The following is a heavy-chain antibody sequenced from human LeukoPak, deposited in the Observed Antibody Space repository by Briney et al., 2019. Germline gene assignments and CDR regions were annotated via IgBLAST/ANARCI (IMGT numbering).Heavy chain of an antibody. CDR2: ISSSSSYI. CDR3: ARAPPRDGLLYDYYYYMDV. Sequence: GGSLRLSCAASGFTFSSYWMHWVRQAPGKGLEWVSSISSSSSYIYYADSVKGRFTVSRDNAKNSLYLQMKSLRAEDTAVYYCARAPPRDGLLYDYYYYMDVWGKGTTVTVSS. J-gene: IGHJ6*03. V-gene: IGHV3-21*01. CDR1: GFTFSSYW. D-gene: IGHD3-3*01.